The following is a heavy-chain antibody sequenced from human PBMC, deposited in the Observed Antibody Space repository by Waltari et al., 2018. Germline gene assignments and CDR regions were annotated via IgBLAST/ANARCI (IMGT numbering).Heavy chain of an antibody. D-gene: IGHD1-26*01. V-gene: IGHV1-69*05. J-gene: IGHJ3*02. CDR3: ARDLKSGSYYGAFDI. CDR1: GGTFSSYA. CDR2: TIPIFGTA. Sequence: QVQLVQSGAEVKKPGSSVKVSCKASGGTFSSYAISWVRQAPGQGLEWMGGTIPIFGTANNEKKSQGRVTITTDESTSTAYMELSSLRSEDTAVYYCARDLKSGSYYGAFDIWGQGTMVTVSS.